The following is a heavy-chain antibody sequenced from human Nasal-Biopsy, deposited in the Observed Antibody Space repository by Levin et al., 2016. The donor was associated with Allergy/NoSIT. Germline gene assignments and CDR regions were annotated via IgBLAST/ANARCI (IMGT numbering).Heavy chain of an antibody. CDR3: AKDRYGESRFFDV. CDR2: ISYDGSNT. Sequence: GGSLRLSCAASGFPFNNYPMHWVRQSPGKGLEWVAVISYDGSNTYYADSVKGRYTISRDDSKNTLYLQMNSLTDDDTAMYYCAKDRYGESRFFDVWGRGTLVTVSS. J-gene: IGHJ2*01. V-gene: IGHV3-30-3*01. D-gene: IGHD3-16*02. CDR1: GFPFNNYP.